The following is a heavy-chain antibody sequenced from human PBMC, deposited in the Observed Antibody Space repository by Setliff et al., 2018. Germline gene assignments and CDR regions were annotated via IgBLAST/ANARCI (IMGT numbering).Heavy chain of an antibody. D-gene: IGHD2-15*01. Sequence: SETLSLTCTVSGGSISSYYWSWIRQPAGKGLEWIGRIYTSGSTNYNPSLKSRVTMSVEPSKNQFSLKLSSVTAADTAVYYCARGQRYCSGGSCYYYMDVWGKGTTVTVSS. CDR1: GGSISSYY. J-gene: IGHJ6*03. V-gene: IGHV4-4*07. CDR2: IYTSGST. CDR3: ARGQRYCSGGSCYYYMDV.